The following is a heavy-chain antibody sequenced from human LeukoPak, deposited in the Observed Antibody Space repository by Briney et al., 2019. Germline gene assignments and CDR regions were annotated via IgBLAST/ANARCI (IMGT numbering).Heavy chain of an antibody. CDR2: ISSSGSYT. V-gene: IGHV3-11*05. J-gene: IGHJ4*02. D-gene: IGHD6-13*01. CDR3: ARAAAGTRSDFDY. Sequence: GGSLRLSCAASGFTFSEYYMSWGRQAPGKGLEWVSYISSSGSYTNYADSVKGRFTISRDNAKNSLYLQMNSLRAEDTAVYYCARAAAGTRSDFDYWGQGTLVTVSS. CDR1: GFTFSEYY.